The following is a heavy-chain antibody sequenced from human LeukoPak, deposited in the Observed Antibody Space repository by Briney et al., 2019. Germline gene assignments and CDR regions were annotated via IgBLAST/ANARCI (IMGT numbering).Heavy chain of an antibody. J-gene: IGHJ5*02. CDR1: GFTFDDYA. Sequence: GRSLRLSCAASGFTFDDYAMHWVRQAPGKGLEWVSGISWNSGSIGYADSVKGRFTISRDNAKNSLYLRMNSLRAEDTALYYCAKADRGGWFDPWGQGTLVTVSS. V-gene: IGHV3-9*01. CDR3: AKADRGGWFDP. CDR2: ISWNSGSI.